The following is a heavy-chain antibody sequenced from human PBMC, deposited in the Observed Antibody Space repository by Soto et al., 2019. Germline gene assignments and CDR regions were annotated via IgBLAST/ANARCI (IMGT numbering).Heavy chain of an antibody. CDR1: GFTFSNAW. V-gene: IGHV3-15*01. D-gene: IGHD3-10*01. CDR2: IKGKTDGGTT. CDR3: TTASGSGSYYMSSFYFYYYYGMDV. J-gene: IGHJ6*02. Sequence: VGSLRLSCAGSGFTFSNAWMSWVRQAPGKGLEWVGRIKGKTDGGTTDYAAPVNGRFTISRDDSKNTLYLQMNSLKTEDTAVYYCTTASGSGSYYMSSFYFYYYYGMDVWGQGTTVTVS.